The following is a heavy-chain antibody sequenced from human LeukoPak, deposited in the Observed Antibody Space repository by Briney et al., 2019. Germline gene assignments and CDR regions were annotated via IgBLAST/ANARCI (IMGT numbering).Heavy chain of an antibody. Sequence: ASVKVSCKASGYTFTGYYMHWVRQAPGQGLEWMGIINPSGGSTSYAQKFQGRVTMTRDTSTSTVYMELGSLRSEDTAVYYCARGFKVLLWFGELGGCDWFDPWGQGTLVTVSS. V-gene: IGHV1-46*01. CDR1: GYTFTGYY. J-gene: IGHJ5*02. D-gene: IGHD3-10*01. CDR3: ARGFKVLLWFGELGGCDWFDP. CDR2: INPSGGST.